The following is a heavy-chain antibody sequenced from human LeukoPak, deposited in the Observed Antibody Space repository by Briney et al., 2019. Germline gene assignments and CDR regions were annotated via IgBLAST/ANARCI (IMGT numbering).Heavy chain of an antibody. CDR3: ARGGNYGDYDGYFDY. J-gene: IGHJ4*02. Sequence: PSETLSLTCTVSGGSISSNYWSWIRQSPGKGLEWIGYIYYVGGTNYKPSLKPRVTMSLDTSKNQFSLKLSSVTAADTAVYYCARGGNYGDYDGYFDYWGQGTLVTVSS. CDR1: GGSISSNY. D-gene: IGHD4-17*01. CDR2: IYYVGGT. V-gene: IGHV4-59*08.